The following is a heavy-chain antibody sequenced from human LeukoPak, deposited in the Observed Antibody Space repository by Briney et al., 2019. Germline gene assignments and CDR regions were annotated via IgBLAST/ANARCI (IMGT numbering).Heavy chain of an antibody. J-gene: IGHJ6*02. CDR1: GYTFTNYY. V-gene: IGHV1-46*01. D-gene: IGHD3-3*01. CDR2: INPSGGST. CDR3: ARPNGPITIFHYYGMDV. Sequence: ASVTVSFKASGYTFTNYYMHWVRQAPGQGLEWMGIINPSGGSTGYAQKFQGRVTMTRDTSTSTVYMELSSLRSEDTAVYYCARPNGPITIFHYYGMDVWGQGTTVTVSS.